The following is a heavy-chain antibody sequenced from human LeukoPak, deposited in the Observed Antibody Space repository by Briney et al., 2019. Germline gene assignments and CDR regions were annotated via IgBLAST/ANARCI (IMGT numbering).Heavy chain of an antibody. D-gene: IGHD3-3*01. Sequence: PGGSLRLSCAASGFTFSSYAMSWVRQAPGKGLEWVSAISGNGGSTYYADSVKGRFTISRDNAKNSLYLQMNSLRAEDTAVYYCARGATIFGVENWFDPWGQGTLVTVSS. V-gene: IGHV3-23*01. J-gene: IGHJ5*02. CDR2: ISGNGGST. CDR3: ARGATIFGVENWFDP. CDR1: GFTFSSYA.